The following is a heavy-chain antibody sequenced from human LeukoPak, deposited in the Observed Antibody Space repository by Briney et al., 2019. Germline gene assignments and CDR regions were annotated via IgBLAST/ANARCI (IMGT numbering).Heavy chain of an antibody. CDR2: MNPNSGNT. V-gene: IGHV1-8*01. Sequence: GASVKVSCKASGYTFTSYDINWVRQATGQGLEWMGWMNPNSGNTGYAQKFQGRVTMTRNTSISTAYMEVSSLRSEDTAVYYCARDRYRPYYYDSSGYGFDIWGQGTMVTVSS. CDR3: ARDRYRPYYYDSSGYGFDI. D-gene: IGHD3-22*01. J-gene: IGHJ3*02. CDR1: GYTFTSYD.